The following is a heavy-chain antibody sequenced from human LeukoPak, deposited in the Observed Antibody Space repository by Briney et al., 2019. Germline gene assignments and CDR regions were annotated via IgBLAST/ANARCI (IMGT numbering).Heavy chain of an antibody. J-gene: IGHJ3*02. Sequence: SETLSLTCTVSGGSISSYYWSWIRQPPGKGLEWIGYIYYSGSTYYNPSLKSRVTISVDTSKNQFSLKLSSVTAADTAVYYCAREPVEWELTSGAFDIWGQGTMVTVSS. CDR3: AREPVEWELTSGAFDI. V-gene: IGHV4-59*12. CDR2: IYYSGST. CDR1: GGSISSYY. D-gene: IGHD1-26*01.